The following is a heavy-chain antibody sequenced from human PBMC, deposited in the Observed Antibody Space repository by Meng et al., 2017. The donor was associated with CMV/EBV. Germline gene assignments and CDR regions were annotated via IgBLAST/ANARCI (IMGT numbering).Heavy chain of an antibody. Sequence: GGSPRLSCAASGFTFSSYAMHWVRQAPGKGLEWVAVISYDGSNKYYADSVKGRFTISRDNSKNTLYLQMNSLRAEDTAVYYCARERRDISWFDPWGQGTLVTVSS. CDR2: ISYDGSNK. D-gene: IGHD2-15*01. CDR1: GFTFSSYA. CDR3: ARERRDISWFDP. V-gene: IGHV3-30*04. J-gene: IGHJ5*02.